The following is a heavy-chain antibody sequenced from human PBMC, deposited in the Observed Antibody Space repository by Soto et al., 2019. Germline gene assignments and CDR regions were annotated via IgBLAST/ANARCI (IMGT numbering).Heavy chain of an antibody. CDR1: GGSINSYY. Sequence: SETLSLTCNVSGGSINSYYWSWIRQPAGKGLEWIGRISSGGSAIYNPSLKSRVTISVDTSKNQFSLRLTSVTAADTAVYFCARDAYPNWFDFWGQGTLVTVSS. D-gene: IGHD2-8*01. J-gene: IGHJ5*01. CDR2: ISSGGSA. V-gene: IGHV4-4*07. CDR3: ARDAYPNWFDF.